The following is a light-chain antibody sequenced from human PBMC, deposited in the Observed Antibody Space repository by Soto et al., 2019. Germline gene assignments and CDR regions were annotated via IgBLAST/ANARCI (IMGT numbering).Light chain of an antibody. CDR3: KQYNSYWT. CDR2: KAS. CDR1: QSISSW. V-gene: IGKV1-5*03. J-gene: IGKJ1*01. Sequence: EIHRPQSPSTLSASVGDSVTITGRASQSISSWLAWYQQKPGKSPKLLIYKASSLESGVPSRFSGSGSGTEFTLTISSLQPDDFATYYCKQYNSYWTFGHGNKGDIK.